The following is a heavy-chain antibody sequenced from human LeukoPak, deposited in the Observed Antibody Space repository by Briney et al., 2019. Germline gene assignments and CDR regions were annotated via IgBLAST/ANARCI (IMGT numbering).Heavy chain of an antibody. CDR3: ASAYYDSSGYYYRDYYYYYGMDV. V-gene: IGHV1-8*01. D-gene: IGHD3-22*01. CDR2: MNPNSGNT. Sequence: ASVKVSCKASGYTFTSYDINWVRQATGQGLEWMGWMNPNSGNTGYAQKFQGRVTMTRNTSISTAYMELSSLRSEDTAVYYCASAYYDSSGYYYRDYYYYYGMDVWGQGTTVTVSS. J-gene: IGHJ6*02. CDR1: GYTFTSYD.